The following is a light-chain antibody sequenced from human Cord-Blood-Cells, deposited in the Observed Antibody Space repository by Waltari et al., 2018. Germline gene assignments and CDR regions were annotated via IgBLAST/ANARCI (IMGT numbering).Light chain of an antibody. V-gene: IGLV2-14*01. CDR1: SSDVGGYNY. CDR2: DFS. CDR3: SSYTSSSTVV. J-gene: IGLJ2*01. Sequence: QSALTQPASVSGSPGQSITTSCTGTSSDVGGYNYVFWYQQHLGKAPKHMIYDFSNRALGVSHRFSGSKSGNTASLTISRLQAENEADYDCSSYTSSSTVVFGGGTNLPVL.